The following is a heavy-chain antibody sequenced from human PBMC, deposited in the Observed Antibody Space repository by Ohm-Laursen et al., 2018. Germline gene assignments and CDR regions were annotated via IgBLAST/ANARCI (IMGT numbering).Heavy chain of an antibody. CDR3: ARDRSYLEWLGRMDV. CDR2: ISSSGSTI. J-gene: IGHJ6*02. V-gene: IGHV3-11*01. D-gene: IGHD3-3*01. CDR1: GFTFSSYS. Sequence: SLRLSCSASGFTFSSYSMYWIRQAPGKGLEWVSYISSSGSTIYYADSVKGRFTISRDNAKNSLYLQMNSLRAEDTAVYYCARDRSYLEWLGRMDVWGQGTTVTVSS.